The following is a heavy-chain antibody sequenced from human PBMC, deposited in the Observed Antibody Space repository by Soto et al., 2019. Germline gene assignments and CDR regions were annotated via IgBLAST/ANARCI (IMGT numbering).Heavy chain of an antibody. D-gene: IGHD2-2*01. J-gene: IGHJ6*02. V-gene: IGHV4-30-4*01. CDR2: IYYSGST. Sequence: QVQLQESGPGLVKPSQTLSLTCTVSGGSISSGDYYWSWIRQPPGKGLEWIGYIYYSGSTYYNPSLKSRVTISVDTSKNQFSLKLSSVTAADTAVYYCARDGPPPVVPAARYYGMDVWGQGTTVTVSS. CDR3: ARDGPPPVVPAARYYGMDV. CDR1: GGSISSGDYY.